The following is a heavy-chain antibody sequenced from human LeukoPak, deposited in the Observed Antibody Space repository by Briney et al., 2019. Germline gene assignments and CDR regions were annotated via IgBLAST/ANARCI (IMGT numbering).Heavy chain of an antibody. CDR2: FDPEDGET. V-gene: IGHV1-24*01. D-gene: IGHD3-10*01. J-gene: IGHJ4*02. CDR1: GYTLTELS. Sequence: ASVKVSCKVSGYTLTELSMHWVRQAPGKGLEWMGGFDPEDGETIYAQKFQGRVTMTEDTSTDTAYMELSSLRSEDTAVYYCATARYYYGSGKLYYFDYWGQGPLVTVSS. CDR3: ATARYYYGSGKLYYFDY.